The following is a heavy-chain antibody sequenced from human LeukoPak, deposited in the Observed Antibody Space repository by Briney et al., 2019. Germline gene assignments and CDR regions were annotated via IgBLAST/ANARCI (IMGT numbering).Heavy chain of an antibody. Sequence: ASVKVSCKASGYTFTSYAITWVRQAPGQGLGWMGWISASKGNTNYAQKLQGRVTMTTDTSTTTAYMELRSLRSDDTAVYYCARVRLDNTMNFDYWGQGTLVTVSS. CDR2: ISASKGNT. CDR1: GYTFTSYA. V-gene: IGHV1-18*01. J-gene: IGHJ4*02. D-gene: IGHD3-22*01. CDR3: ARVRLDNTMNFDY.